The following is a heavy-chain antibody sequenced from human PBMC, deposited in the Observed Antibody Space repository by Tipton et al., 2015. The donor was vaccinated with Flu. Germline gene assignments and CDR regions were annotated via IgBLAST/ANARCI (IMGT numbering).Heavy chain of an antibody. CDR3: ASTELLGAFDI. V-gene: IGHV4-61*01. Sequence: LRLSCTVSGGSVSSGSYYWSWIRQPPGKGLEWIGYIYYSGSTNYNPSLKSRVTISVDTSKNQFSLKLSSVTAADTAVYYCASTELLGAFDIWGQGTMVTVSS. CDR1: GGSVSSGSYY. D-gene: IGHD1-26*01. J-gene: IGHJ3*02. CDR2: IYYSGST.